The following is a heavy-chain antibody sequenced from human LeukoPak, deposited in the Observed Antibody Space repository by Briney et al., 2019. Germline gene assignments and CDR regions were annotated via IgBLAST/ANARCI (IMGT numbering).Heavy chain of an antibody. CDR3: ARDSPFEWDVFGDSFDI. V-gene: IGHV4-39*07. CDR1: GFTFSSYS. CDR2: IYYSGST. D-gene: IGHD1-26*01. Sequence: GSLRLSCAASGFTFSSYSMNWVRQAPGKGLEWIGSIYYSGSTYYNPSLKSRVTISVDTSKNQFSLKLSSVTAADTAVYYCARDSPFEWDVFGDSFDIWGQGTVVTVSS. J-gene: IGHJ3*02.